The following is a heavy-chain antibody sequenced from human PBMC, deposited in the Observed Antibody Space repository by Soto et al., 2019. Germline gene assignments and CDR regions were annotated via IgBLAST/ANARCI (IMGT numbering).Heavy chain of an antibody. Sequence: PSQSLSLTCAISGDSVSSNSAAWNWIRHSPSRGLEWLGRTYYRSKWYNDYAVSVKGRITINTDTCKNHFSLQLNSVTPEDTAVNYCARGTAISGTRALDPWGQGTLVTISS. CDR3: ARGTAISGTRALDP. V-gene: IGHV6-1*01. CDR1: GDSVSSNSAA. J-gene: IGHJ5*02. D-gene: IGHD1-1*01. CDR2: TYYRSKWYN.